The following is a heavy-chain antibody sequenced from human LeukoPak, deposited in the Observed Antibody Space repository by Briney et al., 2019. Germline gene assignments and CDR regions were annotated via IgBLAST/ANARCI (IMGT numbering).Heavy chain of an antibody. CDR3: ARRDSGWYLDY. CDR2: INHSGST. V-gene: IGHV4-34*01. Sequence: SETLSLTCAVYGGSSSGYYWSWIRQPPGKGLEWIGEINHSGSTNYNPSLKSRVTISVDTSKNQFSLKLSSVTAADTAVYYCARRDSGWYLDYWGQGTLVTVSS. CDR1: GGSSSGYY. D-gene: IGHD4-17*01. J-gene: IGHJ4*02.